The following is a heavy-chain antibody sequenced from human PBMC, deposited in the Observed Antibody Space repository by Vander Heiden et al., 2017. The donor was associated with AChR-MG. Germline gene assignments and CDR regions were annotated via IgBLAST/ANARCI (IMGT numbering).Heavy chain of an antibody. J-gene: IGHJ4*02. V-gene: IGHV3-15*01. CDR2: VKSKTDGGTT. CDR1: GFTFSTAW. CDR3: TTDVPVSGPGEFEY. Sequence: EVQLVESGGGLVKPGGSLRLSCAASGFTFSTAWMSWVRQAPGKGLEYVGRVKSKTDGGTTEYAAPVKGRFTISRDDSTNTLYLQMNSLRTEDTGVYYCTTDVPVSGPGEFEYWGQGTLVTVSS. D-gene: IGHD6-19*01.